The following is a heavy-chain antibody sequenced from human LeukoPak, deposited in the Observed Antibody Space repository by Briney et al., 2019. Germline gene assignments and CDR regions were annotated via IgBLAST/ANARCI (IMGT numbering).Heavy chain of an antibody. V-gene: IGHV4-39*07. CDR2: IYYSGST. Sequence: SETLSLTCTVSGGSISSSSYYWGWIRQPPGKGLEWIGSIYYSGSTYYNPSLKSRVTISVDTSKNQFSLKLSSVTAADTAVYYCARDRGATIEIYYFDYWGQGTLVTVSS. J-gene: IGHJ4*02. CDR1: GGSISSSSYY. CDR3: ARDRGATIEIYYFDY. D-gene: IGHD5-24*01.